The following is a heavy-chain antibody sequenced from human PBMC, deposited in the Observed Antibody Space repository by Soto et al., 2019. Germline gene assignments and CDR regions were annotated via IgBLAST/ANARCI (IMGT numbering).Heavy chain of an antibody. CDR1: GFTFGDYA. V-gene: IGHV3-9*01. D-gene: IGHD1-26*01. Sequence: PGGSLRLSCAASGFTFGDYAMHWVRQAPVKCLEWDSGITWTGNNIDYADSVKGRFTISRDIDKNSLYLQMNSLRAEDTALYYCAKGSSVGPNSFDYWGQGALVTVSS. CDR2: ITWTGNNI. CDR3: AKGSSVGPNSFDY. J-gene: IGHJ4*02.